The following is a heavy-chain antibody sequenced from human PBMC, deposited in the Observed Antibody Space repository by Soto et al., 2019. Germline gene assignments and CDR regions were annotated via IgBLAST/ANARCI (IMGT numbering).Heavy chain of an antibody. CDR2: ISYDGSNK. J-gene: IGHJ4*02. V-gene: IGHV3-30-3*01. CDR1: GFTFSSYA. Sequence: QVQLVESGGGVVQAGRSLRLYCAASGFTFSSYAMHWVRQAPGKGLEWVAIISYDGSNKYYADSVKGRFTISSDNSKNTLFLQMTSMRPEDTALYYCARDQDGSQRYWGQGTLVTVSS. D-gene: IGHD1-26*01. CDR3: ARDQDGSQRY.